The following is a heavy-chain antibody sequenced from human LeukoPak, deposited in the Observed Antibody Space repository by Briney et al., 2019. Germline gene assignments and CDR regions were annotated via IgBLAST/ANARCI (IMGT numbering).Heavy chain of an antibody. CDR3: ARYGSGSYYHY. CDR1: GFTFSDYA. V-gene: IGHV3-64*01. Sequence: GGSLRLSCAASGFTFSDYAMHWVRQAPGKGLEYVSAISTDGGGTYYVNSVKGRFTISRDNSKNTLYLQMGSLRAEDMAVYYCARYGSGSYYHYWGQGTLVAVSS. D-gene: IGHD3-10*01. J-gene: IGHJ4*02. CDR2: ISTDGGGT.